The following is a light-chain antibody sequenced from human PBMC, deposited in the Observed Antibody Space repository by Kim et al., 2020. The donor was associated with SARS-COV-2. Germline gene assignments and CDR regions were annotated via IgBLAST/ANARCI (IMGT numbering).Light chain of an antibody. CDR3: QQRSNWPLT. V-gene: IGKV3-11*01. CDR1: ESVGSY. J-gene: IGKJ4*01. Sequence: SVSPGERATLSCRASESVGSYLAWYQQKPGQAPRLLISDASNRATGIPGRFSGSGSGTDFTLTVSSLEPDDFAVYYCQQRSNWPLTFGGGTKVEI. CDR2: DAS.